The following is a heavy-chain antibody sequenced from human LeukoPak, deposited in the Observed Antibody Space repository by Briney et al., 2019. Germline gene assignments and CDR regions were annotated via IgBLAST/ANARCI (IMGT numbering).Heavy chain of an antibody. J-gene: IGHJ6*02. V-gene: IGHV1-69*05. Sequence: GASVKVSCKASGGTFSSYAISWVRQAPGQGLEWMGGIIPIFGTANYAQKLQGRVTMTTDTSTSTAYMELRSLRSDDTAVYYCARDATTAYYNWNDHPWAYYYGMDVWGQGTTVTVSS. CDR1: GGTFSSYA. CDR3: ARDATTAYYNWNDHPWAYYYGMDV. CDR2: IIPIFGTA. D-gene: IGHD1-1*01.